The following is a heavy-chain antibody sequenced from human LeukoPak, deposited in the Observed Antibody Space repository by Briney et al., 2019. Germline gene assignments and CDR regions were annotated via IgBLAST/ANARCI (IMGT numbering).Heavy chain of an antibody. V-gene: IGHV1-2*02. CDR3: ARWGRVYSNDY. CDR2: INPNSGNN. Sequence: ASVTVSCKPSLYTLTDYYMHWVRQAPRQGLEWMGWINPNSGNNNYAQMFQGRVTMTRDTSISTTYMVLSRLRSDDTAAYYCARWGRVYSNDYWGQGTLVSVSS. J-gene: IGHJ4*02. CDR1: LYTLTDYY. D-gene: IGHD3-16*01.